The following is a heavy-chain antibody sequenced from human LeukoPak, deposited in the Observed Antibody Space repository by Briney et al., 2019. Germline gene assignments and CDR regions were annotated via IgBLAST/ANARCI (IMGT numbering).Heavy chain of an antibody. CDR3: ARINRGNYFLDY. CDR2: IYGDNAT. CDR1: GFIVSSNY. J-gene: IGHJ4*02. V-gene: IGHV3-53*01. Sequence: GSLRLSCAASGFIVSSNYMTWVRQAPGKGLEWVSLIYGDNATYYADSVKGRFTISRDSYKNTLFVQMTSLRVEDTAVYYCARINRGNYFLDYWGQGTLVTVSS. D-gene: IGHD1-26*01.